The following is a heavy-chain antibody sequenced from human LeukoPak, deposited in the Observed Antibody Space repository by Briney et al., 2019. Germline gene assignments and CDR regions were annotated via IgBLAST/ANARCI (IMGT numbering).Heavy chain of an antibody. Sequence: GESLKISCKGSGYSFTSYWIGWVRQMPGKGLEWMGIIYPGDSDTRYSPSFQGQVTISADKSISTAYLQWSSLKASDTAMYYCARSQRSGYYLDAFDIWGQGTMVTVSS. J-gene: IGHJ3*02. CDR3: ARSQRSGYYLDAFDI. D-gene: IGHD3-22*01. V-gene: IGHV5-51*01. CDR2: IYPGDSDT. CDR1: GYSFTSYW.